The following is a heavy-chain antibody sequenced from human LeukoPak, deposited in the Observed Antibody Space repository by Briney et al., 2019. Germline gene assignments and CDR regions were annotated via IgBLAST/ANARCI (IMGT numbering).Heavy chain of an antibody. CDR1: GYSISSGYY. D-gene: IGHD2-15*01. Sequence: SETLSLTCTVSGYSISSGYYWGWIRQPPGKGLEWIGTIYHSGSTSYNPSLKSRVTISIDISKNQFSLRVTSLTAADSAVYFCAREGSRRLYMDVWGRGTTIVVSS. CDR2: IYHSGST. J-gene: IGHJ6*03. V-gene: IGHV4-38-2*02. CDR3: AREGSRRLYMDV.